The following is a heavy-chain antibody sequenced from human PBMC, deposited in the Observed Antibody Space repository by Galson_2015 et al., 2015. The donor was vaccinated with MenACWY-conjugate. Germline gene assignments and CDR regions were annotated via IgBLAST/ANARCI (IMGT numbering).Heavy chain of an antibody. D-gene: IGHD6-6*01. J-gene: IGHJ4*02. CDR1: GFTFSSYA. Sequence: SLRLSCAVSGFTFSSYAMNWVRQAPGRGLEWISYISSSSTTIYYADSVKGRFTVSRDNAKNSLYLHMNSLRDEDTALYFCARDSAARYWGQGTLVTVST. CDR2: ISSSSTTI. V-gene: IGHV3-48*02. CDR3: ARDSAARY.